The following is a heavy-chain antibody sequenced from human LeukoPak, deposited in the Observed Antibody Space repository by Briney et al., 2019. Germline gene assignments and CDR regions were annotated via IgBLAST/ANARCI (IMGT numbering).Heavy chain of an antibody. J-gene: IGHJ6*02. CDR2: TSYDGSNK. CDR1: GFTFSSYG. Sequence: GGSLRLSCAASGFTFSSYGMHWVRQAPGKGLEWVAVTSYDGSNKYYADSVKGRFTISRDNSKNTLYLQMNSLRAEDSAVYYCAKPRAAMSYYYYAMDVWGQGTTVTASS. D-gene: IGHD2-2*01. CDR3: AKPRAAMSYYYYAMDV. V-gene: IGHV3-30*18.